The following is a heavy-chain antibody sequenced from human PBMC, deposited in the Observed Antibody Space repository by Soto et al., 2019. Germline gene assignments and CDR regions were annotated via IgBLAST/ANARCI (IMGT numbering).Heavy chain of an antibody. Sequence: EVQVLESGGDLIQPGGSLRLSCAASGFKVGSSYVTWVRQAPGKGLEWVSVIVSGGSTHYADSVTGRFTVSRDVSNNTVYLHMSSLRAEDTAVYFCATDSPNVGIGDFDSWGLGTLVTVSS. CDR2: IVSGGST. CDR3: ATDSPNVGIGDFDS. J-gene: IGHJ4*02. D-gene: IGHD1-26*01. CDR1: GFKVGSSY. V-gene: IGHV3-53*01.